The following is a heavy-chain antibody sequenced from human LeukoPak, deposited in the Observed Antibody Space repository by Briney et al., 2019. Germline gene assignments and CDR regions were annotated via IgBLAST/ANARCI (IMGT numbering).Heavy chain of an antibody. CDR2: IYYSGST. Sequence: KPSETLSLTCTVSGGSISGYYWSWIRQPPGKGLEWIGYIYYSGSTNYNPSLKSRVTISVDTSKNQFSLKLSSVTAADTAVYYCARGVVVAATHFCWFDPWGQGTLVTVSS. D-gene: IGHD2-15*01. CDR1: GGSISGYY. J-gene: IGHJ5*02. V-gene: IGHV4-59*01. CDR3: ARGVVVAATHFCWFDP.